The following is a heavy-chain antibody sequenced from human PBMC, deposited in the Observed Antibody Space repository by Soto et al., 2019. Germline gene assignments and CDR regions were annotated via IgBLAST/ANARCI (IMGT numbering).Heavy chain of an antibody. CDR1: GYSISSGYY. V-gene: IGHV4-38-2*02. CDR3: ARDRVVLWGSKAQRLYYYYGMDV. J-gene: IGHJ6*02. D-gene: IGHD2-21*01. Sequence: PSETLSLTCAVSGYSISSGYYWGWIRQPPGKGLEWIGSIYHSGSTYYNPSLKSRVTISVDTSKDQFSLKLSSVTAADTAVYYCARDRVVLWGSKAQRLYYYYGMDVWGQGTTVTVSS. CDR2: IYHSGST.